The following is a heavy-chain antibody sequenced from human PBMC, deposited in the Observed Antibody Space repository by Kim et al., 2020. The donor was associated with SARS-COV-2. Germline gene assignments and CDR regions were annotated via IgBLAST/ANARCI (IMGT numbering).Heavy chain of an antibody. J-gene: IGHJ5*02. CDR1: GFTFSSYA. V-gene: IGHV3-30*04. CDR3: MMATTRTGNWFDP. CDR2: ISYDGSNK. D-gene: IGHD5-12*01. Sequence: GGSLRLSCAASGFTFSSYAMHWVRQAPGKGLEWVAVISYDGSNKYYADSVKGRFTISRDNSKNTLYLQMNSLRAEDTAVYYCMMATTRTGNWFDPWGQGTLVTVSS.